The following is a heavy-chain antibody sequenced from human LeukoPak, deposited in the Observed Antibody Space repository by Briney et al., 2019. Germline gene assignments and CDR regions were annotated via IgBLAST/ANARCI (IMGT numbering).Heavy chain of an antibody. V-gene: IGHV4-34*01. J-gene: IGHJ4*02. Sequence: PSETLPLTCAVYGGSFSGYFWSWIRQPPGKGLEWIGELTESGRTSYNPSLKNRVTIAEDTSKNQFSLKLSSVTAADTAVYYCARWSLRGCSGSPCFDYWGQGTLVTVSS. D-gene: IGHD2-15*01. CDR3: ARWSLRGCSGSPCFDY. CDR1: GGSFSGYF. CDR2: LTESGRT.